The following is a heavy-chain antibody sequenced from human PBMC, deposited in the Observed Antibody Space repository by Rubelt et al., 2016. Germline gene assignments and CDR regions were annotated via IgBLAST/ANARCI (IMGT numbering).Heavy chain of an antibody. Sequence: QVQLQQWGAGLLKPSETLSLTCAVYGGSFSGYYWSWIRQPPGKGLEWIGEINHSGSTNYNPSLKSRVTISVETSKNQFSLKLSSVTAADTAVYYCARARSYYGSGSYSWFDPWGQGTLVTVSS. D-gene: IGHD3-10*01. CDR3: ARARSYYGSGSYSWFDP. CDR2: INHSGST. CDR1: GGSFSGYY. J-gene: IGHJ5*02. V-gene: IGHV4-34*01.